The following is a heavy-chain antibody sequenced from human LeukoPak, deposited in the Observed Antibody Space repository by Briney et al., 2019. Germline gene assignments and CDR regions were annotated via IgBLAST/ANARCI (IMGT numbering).Heavy chain of an antibody. CDR2: ISSSGSTI. Sequence: PGGSLRLSCAASGFIFSDYEMNWVRQAPGKGLEWVSYISSSGSTIYYADSVKGRFTISRDNAENSLYLQMNSLRAEDTAVYYCGRYSYGYGSRLGYWGQGTLVTVSS. V-gene: IGHV3-48*03. CDR1: GFIFSDYE. J-gene: IGHJ4*02. D-gene: IGHD5-18*01. CDR3: GRYSYGYGSRLGY.